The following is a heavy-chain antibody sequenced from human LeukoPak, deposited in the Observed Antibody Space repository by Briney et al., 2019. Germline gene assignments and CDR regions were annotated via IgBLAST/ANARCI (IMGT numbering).Heavy chain of an antibody. D-gene: IGHD2-2*01. Sequence: SETLSLTCAVYGGSFSGYYRSWICQPPGKGLEWIGEINHSGSTNYNPSLKSRVTISVDTSKNQFSLKLSSVTAADTAVYYCARGGYCSSTSCYYYYGMDVWGQGTTVTVSS. CDR3: ARGGYCSSTSCYYYYGMDV. CDR1: GGSFSGYY. V-gene: IGHV4-34*01. CDR2: INHSGST. J-gene: IGHJ6*02.